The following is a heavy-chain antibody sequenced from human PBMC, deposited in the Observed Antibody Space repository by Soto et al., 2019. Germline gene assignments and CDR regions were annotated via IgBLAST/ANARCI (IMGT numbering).Heavy chain of an antibody. D-gene: IGHD6-6*01. CDR2: ISSSGSTI. V-gene: IGHV3-48*03. Sequence: GGSLRLSCAASGFTFSSYEMNWVRQAPGKGLEWVSYISSSGSTIYYADSVKGRFTISRDNTKNSLYLQMNSLRAEDTAVYYCLGRVIAARLRGARYYYGMDVWGQGTTVTVSS. J-gene: IGHJ6*02. CDR1: GFTFSSYE. CDR3: LGRVIAARLRGARYYYGMDV.